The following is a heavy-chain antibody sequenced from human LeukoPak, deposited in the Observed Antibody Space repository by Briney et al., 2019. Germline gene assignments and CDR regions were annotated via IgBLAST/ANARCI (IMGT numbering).Heavy chain of an antibody. CDR1: GFTFKNYA. V-gene: IGHV3-23*01. CDR2: ISGSDPGT. Sequence: GGSLRLSCVASGFTFKNYAMSWVRRVPGKGLEWVSAISGSDPGTYYADSVKGRFTISRDNSKNTLYLQMNSLGPEDTAVYYCAKESEAAGDYWGQGTLVTVSS. D-gene: IGHD6-13*01. J-gene: IGHJ4*02. CDR3: AKESEAAGDY.